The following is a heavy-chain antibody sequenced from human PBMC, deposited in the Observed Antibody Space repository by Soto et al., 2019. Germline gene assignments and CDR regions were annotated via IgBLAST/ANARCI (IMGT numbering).Heavy chain of an antibody. CDR2: ISSSSSYI. D-gene: IGHD3-16*01. CDR3: ARSVRGEPFDY. Sequence: GGSLRLSCAASGFTFSSYSMNWVRQAPGKGLEWVSSISSSSSYIYYADSVKGRFTISRDNAKNSLSLQMNSLRAEDTAVYYCARSVRGEPFDYWGQGTLVTVSS. V-gene: IGHV3-21*01. CDR1: GFTFSSYS. J-gene: IGHJ4*02.